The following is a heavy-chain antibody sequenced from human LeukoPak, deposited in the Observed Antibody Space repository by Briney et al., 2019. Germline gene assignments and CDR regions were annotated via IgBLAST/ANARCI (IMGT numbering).Heavy chain of an antibody. J-gene: IGHJ3*02. D-gene: IGHD3-22*01. CDR3: ARDRDSSGYYGSYAFDI. Sequence: SETLSLTCTVSGGSISSYYWSWIRQPPGKGLESIGYIYYSGSTNYNPSLKSRVTISVDTSKNQFSLKLSSVTAADTAVYYCARDRDSSGYYGSYAFDIWGQGTMVTVSS. CDR1: GGSISSYY. CDR2: IYYSGST. V-gene: IGHV4-59*01.